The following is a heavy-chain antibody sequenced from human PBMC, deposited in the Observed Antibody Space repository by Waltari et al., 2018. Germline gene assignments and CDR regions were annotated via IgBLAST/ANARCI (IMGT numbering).Heavy chain of an antibody. Sequence: EVQLVESGGGLVKPGGSLRLSCAASGFSFSDAWMSWVRLAPGKGLEWVVRIRSKADGGQIDYAAPGKGRFTISRDDSKTTLYMQLNSLKDEDTAVYYCTTDRRRGYDPQFDYWGQGTLVTVSS. CDR2: IRSKADGGQI. CDR3: TTDRRRGYDPQFDY. V-gene: IGHV3-15*01. CDR1: GFSFSDAW. D-gene: IGHD5-12*01. J-gene: IGHJ4*02.